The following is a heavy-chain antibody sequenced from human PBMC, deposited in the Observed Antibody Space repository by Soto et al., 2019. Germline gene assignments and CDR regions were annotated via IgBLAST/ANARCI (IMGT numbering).Heavy chain of an antibody. CDR3: ARRGSGSYYDY. V-gene: IGHV3-23*01. CDR2: ISGSGDST. CDR1: GFTFSSYA. Sequence: EVQLLESGGGLVQPGGSLRLSCAASGFTFSSYAMRWVRQAPGKGLERVSAISGSGDSTYYADSVKGRFTTSRDNSKNTLYLQMNSLRAEDTAVYYCARRGSGSYYDYWGQGTLVTVSS. J-gene: IGHJ4*02. D-gene: IGHD1-26*01.